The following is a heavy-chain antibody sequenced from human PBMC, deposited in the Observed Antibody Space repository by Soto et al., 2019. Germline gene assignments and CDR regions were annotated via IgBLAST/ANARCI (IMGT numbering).Heavy chain of an antibody. CDR2: IVVGSGNT. D-gene: IGHD6-19*01. Sequence: ASVKVSCKASGFTFTSSAMQWVRQARGQRLEWIGWIVVGSGNTNYAQKFQERVTITRDMSTSTAYMELSSLRSEDTAVYYCARGMRGSQYYYYMDVWGKGTTVTVSS. V-gene: IGHV1-58*02. J-gene: IGHJ6*03. CDR3: ARGMRGSQYYYYMDV. CDR1: GFTFTSSA.